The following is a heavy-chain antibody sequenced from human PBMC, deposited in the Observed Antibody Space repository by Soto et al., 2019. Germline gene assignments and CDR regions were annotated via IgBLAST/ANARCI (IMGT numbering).Heavy chain of an antibody. J-gene: IGHJ4*02. D-gene: IGHD2-15*01. CDR1: GYIFSSYG. Sequence: QVQLVQSGAEVKKPGASVKVSCKGSGYIFSSYGIHWVRQAPGQRLEWMGWINAANGYTKYSQKFQGRVTITRDTSASTANMELSSLGSEDTAVYYCARSRDCSGNTCYHFDYWGQGTLVTVSS. CDR2: INAANGYT. CDR3: ARSRDCSGNTCYHFDY. V-gene: IGHV1-3*01.